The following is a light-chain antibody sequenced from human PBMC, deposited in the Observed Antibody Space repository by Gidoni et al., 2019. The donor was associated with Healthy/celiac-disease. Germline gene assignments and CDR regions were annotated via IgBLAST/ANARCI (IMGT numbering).Light chain of an antibody. CDR2: DAS. CDR1: QSISSY. Sequence: DIQMTQSPSSLSASVGDRVTIPCRASQSISSYLTWYQQKPGKAPKLLIYDASSLQIGVPSRFSVSGSGTDFTLTISSLQPEDFATYYCQQSYSTPWTFGKGTKVEIK. CDR3: QQSYSTPWT. J-gene: IGKJ1*01. V-gene: IGKV1-39*01.